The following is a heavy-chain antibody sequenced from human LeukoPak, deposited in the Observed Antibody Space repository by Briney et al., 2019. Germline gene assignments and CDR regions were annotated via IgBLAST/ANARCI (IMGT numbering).Heavy chain of an antibody. Sequence: RGASVKVSCKASGGTFSSYAISWVRQAPGQGLEWMGGIIPIFGTANYAQKFQGRVTITTDESTSTAYMELSSLRSEDTAVYYCARENFQRRNYYGSGSSPLDYWGQGTLVTVSS. CDR3: ARENFQRRNYYGSGSSPLDY. CDR1: GGTFSSYA. D-gene: IGHD3-10*01. CDR2: IIPIFGTA. V-gene: IGHV1-69*05. J-gene: IGHJ4*02.